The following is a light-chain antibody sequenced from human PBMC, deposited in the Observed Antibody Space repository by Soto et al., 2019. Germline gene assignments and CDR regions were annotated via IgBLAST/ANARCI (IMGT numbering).Light chain of an antibody. CDR3: AAGDDSLGGWV. CDR1: SSNIGSNY. J-gene: IGLJ3*02. CDR2: RNN. V-gene: IGLV1-47*01. Sequence: QSVLTQPPSASGTPGQRVTISCSGSSSNIGSNYVYWYQQLPGTAPKLLIYRNNQRPSGVPDRFSGSKSGTSASLAISGLRSEDGADYNCAAGDDSLGGWVFGGGTKLPV.